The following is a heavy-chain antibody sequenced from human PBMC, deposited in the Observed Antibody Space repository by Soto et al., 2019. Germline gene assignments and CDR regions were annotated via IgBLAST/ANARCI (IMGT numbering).Heavy chain of an antibody. CDR3: VRDEIAVSGATPDY. Sequence: QVQLVQSGGEVKTPGASVKVSCTASGYTFASFGVTWVRQAPGQGLEWVGWISAYNGATHYAQKFQGRVTLTTDTSTNTVSLELRSLKADDTALYYCVRDEIAVSGATPDYWGQGTLVTVSS. V-gene: IGHV1-18*01. CDR1: GYTFASFG. CDR2: ISAYNGAT. J-gene: IGHJ4*02. D-gene: IGHD6-19*01.